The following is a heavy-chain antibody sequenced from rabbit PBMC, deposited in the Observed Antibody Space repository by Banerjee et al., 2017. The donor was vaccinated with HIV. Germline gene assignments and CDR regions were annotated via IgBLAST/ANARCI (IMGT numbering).Heavy chain of an antibody. CDR3: ARSSYAAYAGSGDGGDYFNL. CDR2: IYTGIIGRT. CDR1: GIDFSGYYY. D-gene: IGHD4-2*01. Sequence: QEQLEESGGGLFQPGGSLTLTCTAPGIDFSGYYYMCWVRQGPGKGLELIACIYTGIIGRTYYASWAKGRFTISKTSTTVDLQMTSLTVADTATYFCARSSYAAYAGSGDGGDYFNLWGPGTLVTVS. V-gene: IGHV1S45*01. J-gene: IGHJ4*01.